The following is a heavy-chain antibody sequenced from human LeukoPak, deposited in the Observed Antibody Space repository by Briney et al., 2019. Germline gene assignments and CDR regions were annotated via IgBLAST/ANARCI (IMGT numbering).Heavy chain of an antibody. V-gene: IGHV1-2*06. D-gene: IGHD2-21*01. CDR3: ARDLKYQLLLGWFDH. CDR2: IKPNNGAT. J-gene: IGHJ5*02. Sequence: ASVKVSCKASGYIFTGYYIHWVREAPGQGLEWMGRIKPNNGATNYAQKFQGRVTVTRDTSISIVYMELRRLRSDDTAVYYCARDLKYQLLLGWFDHWGQGSLVTVSS. CDR1: GYIFTGYY.